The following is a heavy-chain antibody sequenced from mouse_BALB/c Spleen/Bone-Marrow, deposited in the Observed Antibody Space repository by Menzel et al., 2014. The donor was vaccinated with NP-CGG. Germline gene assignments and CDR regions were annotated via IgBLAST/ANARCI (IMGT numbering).Heavy chain of an antibody. CDR3: ALTTATPFAY. Sequence: QVQLQQSGAELAKPGASVMMSCKASGYTFTVYWIHWVKQRPGQGLEWIGYINPSTAYTEYNQKFKDKATLTADKSSTTAYMQLSSLTSEDSAVYYCALTTATPFAYWGQGTLVTVS. D-gene: IGHD1-2*01. CDR1: GYTFTVYW. V-gene: IGHV1-7*01. J-gene: IGHJ3*01. CDR2: INPSTAYT.